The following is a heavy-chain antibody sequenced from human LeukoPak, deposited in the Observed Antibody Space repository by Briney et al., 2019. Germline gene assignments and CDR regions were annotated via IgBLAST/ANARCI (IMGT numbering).Heavy chain of an antibody. J-gene: IGHJ4*02. CDR2: ISSDGSYK. V-gene: IGHV3-30*04. CDR1: GFTFRSYA. Sequence: AGGSLRLSCAASGFTFRSYAIHWVRQAPGQGLEWVTIISSDGSYKNYADSVKGRFTISRDNSKNMLYLQMNSLRAGDTAVYYCAKPHFDDWGQGTLVTVSS. CDR3: AKPHFDD.